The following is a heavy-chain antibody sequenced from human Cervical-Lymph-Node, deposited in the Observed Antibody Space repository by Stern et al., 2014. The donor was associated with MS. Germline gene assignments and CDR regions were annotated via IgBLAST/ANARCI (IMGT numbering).Heavy chain of an antibody. D-gene: IGHD3-22*01. J-gene: IGHJ4*02. Sequence: QVQLVESGGGVVQPGRSLRLSCAASGFSFSSYGMHWVRQAPGKGLEWVAGISYDGSHKYYADSMEGRFTISRDNSKNTLYLQMSSLRTDDAAVYYCAKDSEYDSSGYFDYWGQGTLVTVSS. V-gene: IGHV3-30*18. CDR2: ISYDGSHK. CDR1: GFSFSSYG. CDR3: AKDSEYDSSGYFDY.